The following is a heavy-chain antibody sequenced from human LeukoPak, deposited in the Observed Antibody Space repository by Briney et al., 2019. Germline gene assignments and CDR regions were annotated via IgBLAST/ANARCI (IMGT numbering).Heavy chain of an antibody. D-gene: IGHD2-2*01. CDR2: ISYDGSNK. Sequence: AGTLRLSCAASGVSFRSYCMCWVRHDPGKGLEWVAVISYDGSNKYYADSVKGRFTISRDNSKNTLYLQMNSLRAEDTAVYYCAKSGAVVPAAMLDYWGQGTLVTVSS. CDR1: GVSFRSYC. V-gene: IGHV3-30*18. CDR3: AKSGAVVPAAMLDY. J-gene: IGHJ4*02.